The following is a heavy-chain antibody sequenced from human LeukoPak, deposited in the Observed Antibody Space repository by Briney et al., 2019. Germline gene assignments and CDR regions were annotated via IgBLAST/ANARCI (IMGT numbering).Heavy chain of an antibody. J-gene: IGHJ4*02. V-gene: IGHV3-20*04. CDR1: GFTFDDYS. D-gene: IGHD6-6*01. CDR2: INWNGGST. CDR3: ARSGSSSSESDY. Sequence: PGGSLRLSCAASGFTFDDYSMTWVRQAPGKGLEWVSGINWNGGSTGYADSVKGRFTISRDNAKNSLYLQMNSLRAEDTAVYYCARSGSSSSESDYWGQGTLVTVSS.